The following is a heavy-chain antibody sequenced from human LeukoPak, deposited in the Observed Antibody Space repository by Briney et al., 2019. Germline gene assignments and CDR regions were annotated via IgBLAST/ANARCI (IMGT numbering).Heavy chain of an antibody. CDR3: ARAKQQLFGYYYYMDV. Sequence: SETLSLTCTVSGGSISSFYWSWFYWSSIRQPPGKGLEWIGDIYFSGSTNYNPSLKSRVTISVDTSKNQFSLKLSSVTAADTAVYYCARAKQQLFGYYYYMDVWGKGTTVTVSS. CDR1: GGSISS. CDR2: IYFSGST. D-gene: IGHD6-13*01. V-gene: IGHV4-61*08. J-gene: IGHJ6*03.